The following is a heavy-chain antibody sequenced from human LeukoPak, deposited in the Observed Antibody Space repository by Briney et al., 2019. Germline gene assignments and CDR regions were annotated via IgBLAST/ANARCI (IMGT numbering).Heavy chain of an antibody. CDR2: ISTSGEKT. CDR3: ARDRVGSIVFDN. J-gene: IGHJ4*02. V-gene: IGHV3-23*01. CDR1: GFTFNNYV. Sequence: HPGGSLRLSCAASGFTFNNYVMSWVRQAPGKGPEWVSAISTSGEKTFYANSVKGRFTISRDNSENTLYLQMNSLRAEDTAVYYCARDRVGSIVFDNWGQGTLVTVSS. D-gene: IGHD2-15*01.